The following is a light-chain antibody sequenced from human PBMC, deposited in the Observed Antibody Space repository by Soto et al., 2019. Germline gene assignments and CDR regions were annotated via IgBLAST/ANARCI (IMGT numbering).Light chain of an antibody. CDR2: DAS. CDR3: QQFNSYPLT. V-gene: IGKV1-13*02. J-gene: IGKJ4*01. CDR1: QGISSA. Sequence: IQLTQSPSSLSASVGDRVTITCRASQGISSALAWYQQKPGKAPKLLIYDASSLRDVVPSRFSGSGSGTDFTLTISSRQTEDFATYYCQQFNSYPLTFGGGTKVEIK.